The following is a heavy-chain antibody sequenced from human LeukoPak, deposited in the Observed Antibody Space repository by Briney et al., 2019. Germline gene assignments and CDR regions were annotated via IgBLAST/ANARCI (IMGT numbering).Heavy chain of an antibody. CDR2: IYTSGST. CDR3: ARGVKKIAAVTRGVDAFDI. V-gene: IGHV4-4*07. D-gene: IGHD6-13*01. Sequence: PSETLSLTCTVSGGSISSYYWSWIRQPAGKGLEWIGRIYTSGSTNYNPSLKSRVTMSVDTSKNQFSLKLSSVTAADTAVYYCARGVKKIAAVTRGVDAFDIWGQGTMVTVSS. J-gene: IGHJ3*02. CDR1: GGSISSYY.